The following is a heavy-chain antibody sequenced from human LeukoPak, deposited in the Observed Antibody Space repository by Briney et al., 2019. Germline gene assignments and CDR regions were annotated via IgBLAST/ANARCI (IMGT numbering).Heavy chain of an antibody. V-gene: IGHV1-2*02. CDR3: ARDFYDSSGDYHDGFDI. CDR2: INPDSGDT. J-gene: IGHJ3*02. Sequence: ASVKVPCKPSGYTFTAYYIHWVRQAPGQGLEWMGWINPDSGDTEYAQNFQGRVTMTRDTSINTAYMELTRLRSDDTSIYFCARDFYDSSGDYHDGFDIWGQGTMVIVSS. CDR1: GYTFTAYY. D-gene: IGHD3-22*01.